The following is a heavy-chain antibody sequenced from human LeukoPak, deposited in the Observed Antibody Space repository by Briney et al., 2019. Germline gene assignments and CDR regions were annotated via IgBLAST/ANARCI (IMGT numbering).Heavy chain of an antibody. V-gene: IGHV3-21*01. J-gene: IGHJ4*02. Sequence: GGSLRLSCAASGFTFSSYNMNWVRQAPGKGLEWVSSITSSSSYIYYADSVKGRFTISRDNAKNSLYLQMSSLRAEDTAVYYCARVPSGWAARHFDYWGQGSLVTVSS. CDR3: ARVPSGWAARHFDY. D-gene: IGHD6-19*01. CDR1: GFTFSSYN. CDR2: ITSSSSYI.